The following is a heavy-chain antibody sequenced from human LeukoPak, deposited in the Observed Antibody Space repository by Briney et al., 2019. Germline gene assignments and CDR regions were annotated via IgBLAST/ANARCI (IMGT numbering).Heavy chain of an antibody. D-gene: IGHD1-1*01. V-gene: IGHV1-24*01. CDR3: ATAGRQPTYYYYGRDV. Sequence: GASVKVSFKVSGYTLTELSMHWVRQAPGKGLEWMGGFDPEDGETIYAQKFQGRVTMTEDTSTDTAYMELSSLRSEDTAVYYCATAGRQPTYYYYGRDVWGQGTTVTVSS. J-gene: IGHJ6*02. CDR1: GYTLTELS. CDR2: FDPEDGET.